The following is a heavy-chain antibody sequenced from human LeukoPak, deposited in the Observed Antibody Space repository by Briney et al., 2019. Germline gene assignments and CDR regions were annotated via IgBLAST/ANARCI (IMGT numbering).Heavy chain of an antibody. Sequence: GGSLRLSCAASGFTFSNYAMSWVRQAPGKGLEWVSAISGSGGSTYYADSVKGRFTISRDNSKNTLYLQMNSLRAEDTAVYYCAKALWGSYSYGYGAFDIWGQGTMVTVSS. CDR3: AKALWGSYSYGYGAFDI. D-gene: IGHD5-18*01. V-gene: IGHV3-23*01. CDR1: GFTFSNYA. J-gene: IGHJ3*02. CDR2: ISGSGGST.